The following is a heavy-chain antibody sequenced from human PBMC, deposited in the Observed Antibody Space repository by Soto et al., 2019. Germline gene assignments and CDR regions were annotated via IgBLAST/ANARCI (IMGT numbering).Heavy chain of an antibody. CDR3: ARVGPWVPYYYDSSPYTFENWFDP. Sequence: SETLSLTCAVSGYSISSGYYWGWLRQPPGKGLEWIGSTYHGGSTYYNPSLNSRVNLSIDMTNNHVSLILNSVTAADTAVYYCARVGPWVPYYYDSSPYTFENWFDPWGQGTLVTVSS. D-gene: IGHD3-22*01. CDR2: TYHGGST. CDR1: GYSISSGYY. V-gene: IGHV4-38-2*01. J-gene: IGHJ5*02.